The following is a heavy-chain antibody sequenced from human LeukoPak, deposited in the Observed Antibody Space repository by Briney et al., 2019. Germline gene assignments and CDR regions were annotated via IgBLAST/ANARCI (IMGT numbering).Heavy chain of an antibody. V-gene: IGHV1-2*02. Sequence: SVTVSCKASGYTFTRYYMHWVRPAPAQGLEWMGWINTNSGGTKYAQKCQGRVTMNRDTSISTTYMGLSRLTSDDTAVYFCARDRFGELFSFDYWGQGTLVTVSS. CDR2: INTNSGGT. D-gene: IGHD3-10*01. J-gene: IGHJ4*02. CDR1: GYTFTRYY. CDR3: ARDRFGELFSFDY.